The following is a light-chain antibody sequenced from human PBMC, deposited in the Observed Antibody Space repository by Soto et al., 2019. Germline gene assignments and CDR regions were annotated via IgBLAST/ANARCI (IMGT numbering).Light chain of an antibody. V-gene: IGLV1-40*03. J-gene: IGLJ1*01. CDR1: SSNIGAHYD. CDR3: QSYASSLSAYV. Sequence: QAVVTQPPSVSGAPGQRVTISCTGSSSNIGAHYDVHWYQQLPGTAPKLLIYGNSNRPSGVPDRFSGSKSGASASLAITGLQAEDEADYYCQSYASSLSAYVFGAGTKLTVL. CDR2: GNS.